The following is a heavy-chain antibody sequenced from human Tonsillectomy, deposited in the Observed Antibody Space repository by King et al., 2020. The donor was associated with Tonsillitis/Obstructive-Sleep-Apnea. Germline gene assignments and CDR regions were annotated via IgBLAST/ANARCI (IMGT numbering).Heavy chain of an antibody. V-gene: IGHV3-30*04. CDR2: ISYDGSNK. Sequence: VQLVESGGGVVQPGKSLRLSCAASGFTFSNYAIHWVRQAPGKGLEWVALISYDGSNKYYADSVKGRFTISRDNSKKTLYLTMNSLIAEETAAYYCVREETSYHFWSVYRPFSLFVPWGQGTLVTVSS. D-gene: IGHD3-3*01. CDR3: VREETSYHFWSVYRPFSLFVP. CDR1: GFTFSNYA. J-gene: IGHJ5*02.